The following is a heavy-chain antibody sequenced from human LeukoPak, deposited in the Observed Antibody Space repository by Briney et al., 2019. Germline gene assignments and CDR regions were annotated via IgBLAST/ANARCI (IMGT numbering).Heavy chain of an antibody. Sequence: SETLSLTCTVSGGSISSYYWSWIRQPAGKGLEWSGRIYTSGSTNYNPSLKSRVTMSVDTSKNQFSLKLSSVTAADTAVYYCAREGDSSGWYYPFDYWGQGTLVTVSS. D-gene: IGHD6-19*01. CDR3: AREGDSSGWYYPFDY. V-gene: IGHV4-4*07. J-gene: IGHJ4*02. CDR1: GGSISSYY. CDR2: IYTSGST.